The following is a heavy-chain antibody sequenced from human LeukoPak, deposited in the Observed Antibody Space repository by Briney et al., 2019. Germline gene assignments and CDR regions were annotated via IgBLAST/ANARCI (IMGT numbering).Heavy chain of an antibody. D-gene: IGHD3-22*01. CDR3: ARASSGYPNDY. CDR1: GFTFGSYG. J-gene: IGHJ4*02. Sequence: PGGSLRLSCAASGFTFGSYGMHWVRQAPGKGLEWVAVIWYDGSNKYYADSVKGRFTISRDNSKNTLYLQMNSLRAEDTAVYYCARASSGYPNDYWGQGTLVTVSS. V-gene: IGHV3-33*01. CDR2: IWYDGSNK.